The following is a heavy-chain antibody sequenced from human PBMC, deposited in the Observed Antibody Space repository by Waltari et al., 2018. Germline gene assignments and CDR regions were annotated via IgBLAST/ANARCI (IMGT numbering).Heavy chain of an antibody. CDR3: ARGRDVYAGFDYNWFDP. CDR1: GYTFTTYE. V-gene: IGHV1-8*02. Sequence: QVQLLQSGAEVKKPGASVRVSCQASGYTFTTYEINCVRQASGQGLEWMGGMNPNTGDTGFAQRFQGRVTMTRDTSSSTAYMELNSLTSEDSALYYCARGRDVYAGFDYNWFDPWGPGTLITVSS. D-gene: IGHD5-12*01. J-gene: IGHJ5*02. CDR2: MNPNTGDT.